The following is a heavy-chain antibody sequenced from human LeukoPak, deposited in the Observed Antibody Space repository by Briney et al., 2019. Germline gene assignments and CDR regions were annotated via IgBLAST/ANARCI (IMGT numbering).Heavy chain of an antibody. CDR2: ISSSGSTI. V-gene: IGHV3-48*03. Sequence: GGSLRLSCAASGFTLSSSEVNWVRQAPGKGLEWVSYISSSGSTIYYADSVTGRFTSSRDNAKNSLYLQMNSLRAEDTAVYYCVGRSSSSIFDYWGQGALVTVSS. CDR1: GFTLSSSE. J-gene: IGHJ4*02. D-gene: IGHD6-6*01. CDR3: VGRSSSSIFDY.